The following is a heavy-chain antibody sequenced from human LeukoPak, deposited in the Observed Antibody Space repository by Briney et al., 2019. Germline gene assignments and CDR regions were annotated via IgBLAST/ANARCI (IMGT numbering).Heavy chain of an antibody. CDR1: GGSISSSSYY. CDR3: ARSLGEYMNWFDP. CDR2: IYYSGST. Sequence: SETLSLTCTVSGGSISSSSYYWGWIRQPPGKGLEWIGSIYYSGSTYYNPSLKSRVTISVDTSKNQFSLKLSSVTAADTAVYYCARSLGEYMNWFDPWGQGTLVTVSS. D-gene: IGHD3-16*01. J-gene: IGHJ5*02. V-gene: IGHV4-39*07.